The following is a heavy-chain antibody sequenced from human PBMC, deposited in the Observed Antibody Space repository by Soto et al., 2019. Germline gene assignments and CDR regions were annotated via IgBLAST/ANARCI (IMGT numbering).Heavy chain of an antibody. D-gene: IGHD3-16*01. CDR3: ARSQRGRTAFTFDY. V-gene: IGHV4-59*01. J-gene: IGHJ4*02. Sequence: SETLSLTCSVSGDSIRSYYWTWIRQPPGKGLQWIGYVFHTGNTNYNPSLKSRVTISEDASKNQVSLGLTSVTAADTAVYFCARSQRGRTAFTFDYWGQGALVTVSS. CDR2: VFHTGNT. CDR1: GDSIRSYY.